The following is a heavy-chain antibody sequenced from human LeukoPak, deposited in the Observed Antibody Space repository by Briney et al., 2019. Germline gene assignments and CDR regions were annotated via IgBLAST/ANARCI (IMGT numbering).Heavy chain of an antibody. J-gene: IGHJ4*02. V-gene: IGHV3-21*04. Sequence: AGGSLRLSCAASGFTFSSYSMNWVRQAPGKGLEWVSSISSSSSYIYYADSVKGRFTISRDNAKNSLYLQMNSLRAEDTAVYYCARLGCSGGSGYSVDYWGQGTLVTVSS. CDR1: GFTFSSYS. CDR2: ISSSSSYI. D-gene: IGHD2-15*01. CDR3: ARLGCSGGSGYSVDY.